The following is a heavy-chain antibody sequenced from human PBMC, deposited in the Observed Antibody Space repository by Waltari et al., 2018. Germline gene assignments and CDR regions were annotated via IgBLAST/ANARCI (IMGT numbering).Heavy chain of an antibody. Sequence: QVQLQESGPGLVKPSGTLSLTCAVSGGSISSSNWWSWVRQPPGKGLEWIGEICEGGITNYNPSLKSRVHISVDKSKNQFSLKLSSVTAADTAVYYCARDRGETRGPRNGMDVWGQGTTVTVSS. D-gene: IGHD3-16*01. CDR1: GGSISSSNW. CDR2: ICEGGIT. V-gene: IGHV4-4*02. J-gene: IGHJ6*02. CDR3: ARDRGETRGPRNGMDV.